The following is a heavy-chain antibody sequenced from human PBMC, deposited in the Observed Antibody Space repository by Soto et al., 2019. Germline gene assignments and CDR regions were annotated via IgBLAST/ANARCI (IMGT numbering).Heavy chain of an antibody. J-gene: IGHJ4*02. CDR1: GGSFSGYY. CDR3: ARTRMLLPLINKYYFDY. CDR2: INHSGST. Sequence: SETLSLTCAFYGGSFSGYYWSWIRQPPGKGLEWIGEINHSGSTNYNPSLKSRVTISVDTSKNQFSLKLSSVTAADTAVYYCARTRMLLPLINKYYFDYWGQGTLVTVSS. V-gene: IGHV4-34*01. D-gene: IGHD3-16*01.